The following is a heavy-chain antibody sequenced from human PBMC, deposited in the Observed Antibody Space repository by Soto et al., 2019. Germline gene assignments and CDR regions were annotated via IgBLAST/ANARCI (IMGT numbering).Heavy chain of an antibody. CDR3: ALSHFYGQTTIDY. J-gene: IGHJ4*02. D-gene: IGHD1-1*01. CDR2: FDPEDGET. CDR1: GYTXTELS. Sequence: GXSXKVSFKVSGYTXTELSMNLVRQAPGKGLEWMGGFDPEDGETIYAKKLQGRVTMTEDTCTETAYMELSSLRSEDTDVYYCALSHFYGQTTIDYWGQGTLGTVSS. V-gene: IGHV1-24*01.